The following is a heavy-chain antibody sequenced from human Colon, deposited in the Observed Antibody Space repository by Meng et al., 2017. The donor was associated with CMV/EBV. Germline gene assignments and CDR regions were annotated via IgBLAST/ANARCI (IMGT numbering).Heavy chain of an antibody. V-gene: IGHV4-59*01. CDR2: IYYSGST. D-gene: IGHD1-26*01. J-gene: IGHJ6*02. CDR3: ARGGSGSYYVGYYYYYGMDV. Sequence: SETLSLTGTVSGGSISSYYWSWIRQPPGKGLEWIGYIYYSGSTNYNPSLKSRVTISVDTSKNQFSLKLSSVTAADTAVYYCARGGSGSYYVGYYYYYGMDVWGQGTTVTVSS. CDR1: GGSISSYY.